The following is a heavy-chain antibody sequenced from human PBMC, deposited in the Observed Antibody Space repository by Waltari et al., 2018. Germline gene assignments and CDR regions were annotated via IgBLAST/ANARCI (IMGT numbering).Heavy chain of an antibody. CDR2: IKEDGSEK. D-gene: IGHD2-8*01. Sequence: EVQLVESGGGLVQPGGSLSVSCAASGFTFCWSWMSWVRQAPGKGLEWVAKIKEDGSEKDYVDSVKGRFTISRDNAKNSLYLQMDSLRAEDTAVYYCATMGVGRFDYWGQGTLVTVSS. V-gene: IGHV3-7*02. J-gene: IGHJ4*02. CDR1: GFTFCWSW. CDR3: ATMGVGRFDY.